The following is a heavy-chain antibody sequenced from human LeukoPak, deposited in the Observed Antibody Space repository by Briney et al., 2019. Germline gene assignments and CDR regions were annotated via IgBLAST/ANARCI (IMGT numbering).Heavy chain of an antibody. CDR1: GYSIRSGYY. J-gene: IGHJ3*02. V-gene: IGHV4-38-2*01. Sequence: SETLSLTCAVSGYSIRSGYYWGWIRQPPGKGLEWIGSIYHSGSTYYNPSLKSRVTISVDTSKNQFSLKPSSVTAADTAVYYCARSITMFGVVWDAFDIWGQGTMVTVSS. CDR2: IYHSGST. D-gene: IGHD3-3*01. CDR3: ARSITMFGVVWDAFDI.